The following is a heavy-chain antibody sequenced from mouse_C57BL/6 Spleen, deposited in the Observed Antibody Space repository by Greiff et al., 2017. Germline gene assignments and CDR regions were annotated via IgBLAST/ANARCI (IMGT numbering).Heavy chain of an antibody. V-gene: IGHV3-6*01. D-gene: IGHD2-3*01. CDR1: GYSITSGYY. CDR2: ISYDGSN. J-gene: IGHJ2*01. Sequence: EVQLQQSGPGLVKPSQSLSLTCSVTGYSITSGYYWNWIRQFPGNQLEWMGYISYDGSNNYNPSLKNRISITRDTSKNQFLLKLNAVTTEDTATYYCARDDGYYCDYWGQGTTLTVSS. CDR3: ARDDGYYCDY.